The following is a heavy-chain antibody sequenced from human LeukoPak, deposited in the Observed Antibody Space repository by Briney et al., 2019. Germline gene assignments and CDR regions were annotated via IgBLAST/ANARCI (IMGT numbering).Heavy chain of an antibody. D-gene: IGHD5-24*01. Sequence: SETLFLTCSVPRGSLSSGHYYWSWIRQPPVKGLEWIGYIYYSGSTYYNPSLKSRVTISVDTSKNQFSLKLSSVTAADTAVYYCARVSSRWLQDYYFDYWGQGTLVTVSS. J-gene: IGHJ4*02. CDR3: ARVSSRWLQDYYFDY. CDR1: RGSLSSGHYY. CDR2: IYYSGST. V-gene: IGHV4-30-4*01.